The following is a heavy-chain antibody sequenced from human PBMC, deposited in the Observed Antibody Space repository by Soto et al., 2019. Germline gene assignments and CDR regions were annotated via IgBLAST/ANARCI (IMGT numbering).Heavy chain of an antibody. CDR2: ISYDASNK. Sequence: QVQLVESGGGVVQPGRSLRLSCAASGFTFSSYAMHWVRQAPGKGLEWVAVISYDASNKYYADSVKGRFAISRDSSKNTLYLQMNSLRAEDTAVYYCARGYSSSSAAFDYWGQGTLVTVSS. J-gene: IGHJ4*02. CDR1: GFTFSSYA. D-gene: IGHD6-13*01. V-gene: IGHV3-30*09. CDR3: ARGYSSSSAAFDY.